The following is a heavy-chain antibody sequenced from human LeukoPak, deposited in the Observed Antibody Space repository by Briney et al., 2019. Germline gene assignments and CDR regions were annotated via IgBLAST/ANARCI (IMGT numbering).Heavy chain of an antibody. J-gene: IGHJ4*02. V-gene: IGHV4-30-4*07. D-gene: IGHD3-22*01. Sequence: SQTLSLTCAVSGGSISGGGYSWSWIRQPPGKGLEWIGYIYYSGSTNYNPSLKSRVIISVDTSKNQFSLKLSSVTAADTAVYSCAREHSYYDSSGYYYGSGYFDYWGQGTLVTVSS. CDR2: IYYSGST. CDR3: AREHSYYDSSGYYYGSGYFDY. CDR1: GGSISGGGYS.